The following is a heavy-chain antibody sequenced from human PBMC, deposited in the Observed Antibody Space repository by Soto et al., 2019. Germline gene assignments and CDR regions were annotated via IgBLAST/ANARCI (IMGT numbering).Heavy chain of an antibody. V-gene: IGHV1-18*01. J-gene: IGHJ4*02. D-gene: IGHD2-15*01. Sequence: QVQMVQSGAEVKKPGASVKVSCKASGYSLNSYGFSWVRQAPGQGLEWMGWISAYNGNTDYAQKLQGRVTMTTDTSTSTAYMELRSLRSDDTAVYYCARVPGGNAHKSFDYWGQGTLVTVSS. CDR3: ARVPGGNAHKSFDY. CDR2: ISAYNGNT. CDR1: GYSLNSYG.